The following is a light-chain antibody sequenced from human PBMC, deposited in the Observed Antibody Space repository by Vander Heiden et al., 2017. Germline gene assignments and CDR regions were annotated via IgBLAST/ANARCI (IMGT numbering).Light chain of an antibody. J-gene: IGLJ2*01. Sequence: QSALTQPASVSGSPGQSITISCAGTSSDVGSYSLVSWYQHRPGKAPKVVIYDVTVRPSGISNRFSGSKSGNTASLTISGLQTEDEGNYFCSAYAGSGTVVFGGGTRLTVL. CDR2: DVT. CDR1: SSDVGSYSL. V-gene: IGLV2-23*02. CDR3: SAYAGSGTVV.